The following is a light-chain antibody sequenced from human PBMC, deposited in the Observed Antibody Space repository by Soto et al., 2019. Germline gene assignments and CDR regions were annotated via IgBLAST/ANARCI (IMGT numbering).Light chain of an antibody. CDR3: ASYAVSYNDVV. CDR2: EVT. CDR1: SSDFGGTNY. V-gene: IGLV2-8*01. J-gene: IGLJ2*01. Sequence: QSALTQPPSASGSPGQSVTISCTGTSSDFGGTNYVSWYQQHPGKAPKLMIFEVTKRPSGVPDRFSGSKSGNTASLTVSGLQAEDEAAYYCASYAVSYNDVVFGGGTQLTVL.